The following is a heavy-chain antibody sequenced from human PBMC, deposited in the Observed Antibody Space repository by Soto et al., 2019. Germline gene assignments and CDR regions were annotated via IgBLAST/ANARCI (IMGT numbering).Heavy chain of an antibody. CDR2: IYYSGST. Sequence: SETLSLTCTVSGGSISSYYCSWIRQPPGKGLEWIGYIYYSGSTNYNPSLKSRVTISVDTSKNQFSLKLSSVTAADTAVYYCARHRGAGYSSRRTIDWFDPWGQGTLVTVSS. V-gene: IGHV4-59*08. CDR3: ARHRGAGYSSRRTIDWFDP. J-gene: IGHJ5*02. D-gene: IGHD6-13*01. CDR1: GGSISSYY.